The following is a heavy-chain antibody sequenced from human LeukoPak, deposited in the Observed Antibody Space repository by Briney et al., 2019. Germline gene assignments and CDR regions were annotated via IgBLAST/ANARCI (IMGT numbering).Heavy chain of an antibody. V-gene: IGHV3-7*01. CDR2: IKQDGSEK. Sequence: GGSLRLSCAASGFTFSSYWMSWVRQTPGKGLEWVANIKQDGSEKYYVDSVKGRISISRDNAKNSLYLQMNSLRPEDTAVYYCARQDSSGYSLYWGQGTLVTVSS. CDR3: ARQDSSGYSLY. J-gene: IGHJ4*02. CDR1: GFTFSSYW. D-gene: IGHD5-18*01.